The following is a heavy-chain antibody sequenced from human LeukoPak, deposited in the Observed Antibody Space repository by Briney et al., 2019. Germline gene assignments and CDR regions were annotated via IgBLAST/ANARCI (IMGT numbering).Heavy chain of an antibody. Sequence: GGSLRLSCAASGFTFSDYYMSWIRQAPGKGLEWVSSITGTHYTTYNTDSVKGRFTISRDNSKNTLYLQMNSLRADDTAVYYCTKDPNGDYVGAFDPWGQGTLVTVSS. CDR1: GFTFSDYY. CDR3: TKDPNGDYVGAFDP. V-gene: IGHV3-23*01. J-gene: IGHJ5*02. D-gene: IGHD4-17*01. CDR2: ITGTHYTT.